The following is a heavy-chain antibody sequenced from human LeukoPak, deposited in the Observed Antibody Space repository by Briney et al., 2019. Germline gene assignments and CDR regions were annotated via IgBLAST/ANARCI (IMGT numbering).Heavy chain of an antibody. Sequence: PGRSLRLSCAASGFTFSSYAMHWVRQAPGKGLEWVAVISYDGSNKYYADSVKGRFTISRDNAKNSLYLQMNSLRAEDTAVYYCARGHSSSWYTVGPNWFDPWGQGTLVTVSS. CDR3: ARGHSSSWYTVGPNWFDP. CDR1: GFTFSSYA. CDR2: ISYDGSNK. D-gene: IGHD6-13*01. V-gene: IGHV3-30*04. J-gene: IGHJ5*02.